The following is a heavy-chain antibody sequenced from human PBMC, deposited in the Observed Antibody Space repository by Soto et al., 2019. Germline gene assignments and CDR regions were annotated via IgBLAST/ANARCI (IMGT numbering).Heavy chain of an antibody. CDR2: IYYSGST. J-gene: IGHJ6*02. D-gene: IGHD5-18*01. CDR1: GGSISSGDYY. Sequence: TSETLSLTCTVSGGSISSGDYYWSWIRQPPGKGLEWIGYIYYSGSTYYNPSLKSRLTISVDTSKNQFSLNLSSVTAADTAVYYCARDRLMATAGTARHYFGLDVWGQGTTVTVSS. V-gene: IGHV4-30-4*01. CDR3: ARDRLMATAGTARHYFGLDV.